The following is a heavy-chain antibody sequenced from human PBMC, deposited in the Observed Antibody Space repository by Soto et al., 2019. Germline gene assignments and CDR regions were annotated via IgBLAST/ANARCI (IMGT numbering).Heavy chain of an antibody. Sequence: SVKVSCKASGFTFTSSAMQWVRQARGQRLEWIGWIVVGSGNTNYAQKFQERVTITRDMSTSTAYMELSSLRSEDTAVYYCAAASVAGTFFDYWGQGTLVTVSS. CDR1: GFTFTSSA. V-gene: IGHV1-58*02. CDR2: IVVGSGNT. D-gene: IGHD6-19*01. J-gene: IGHJ4*02. CDR3: AAASVAGTFFDY.